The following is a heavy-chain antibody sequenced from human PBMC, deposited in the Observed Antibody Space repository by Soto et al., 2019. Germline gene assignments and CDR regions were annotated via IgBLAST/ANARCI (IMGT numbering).Heavy chain of an antibody. V-gene: IGHV1-24*01. CDR1: GYTPTELS. CDR3: ATVNEVVAAPNWFDP. J-gene: IGHJ5*02. CDR2: FDPEDGET. D-gene: IGHD2-15*01. Sequence: ASVKVSCKVSGYTPTELSMHWVRQAPGKGLEWMGGFDPEDGETIYAQKFQGRVTMTEDTSTDTAYMELSSLRSEDTAVYYCATVNEVVAAPNWFDPWGQGTLVTVSS.